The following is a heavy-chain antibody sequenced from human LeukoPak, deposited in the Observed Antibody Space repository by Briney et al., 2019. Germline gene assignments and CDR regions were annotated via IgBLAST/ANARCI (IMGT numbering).Heavy chain of an antibody. Sequence: GESLQISFKGSGYSFPAYWIGWVRQMPGKGLEWMGVIYPGDSDTRYSPSFQGQVTISADMSISTAYLQWSSLKASDTAMYYCARSSDYVFDYWGQGTLVSVSS. V-gene: IGHV5-51*01. D-gene: IGHD4-17*01. CDR2: IYPGDSDT. CDR3: ARSSDYVFDY. J-gene: IGHJ4*02. CDR1: GYSFPAYW.